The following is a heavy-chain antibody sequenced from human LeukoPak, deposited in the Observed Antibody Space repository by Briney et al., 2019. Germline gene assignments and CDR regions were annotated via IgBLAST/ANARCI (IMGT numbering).Heavy chain of an antibody. D-gene: IGHD1-26*01. J-gene: IGHJ5*02. CDR3: AKVGGTENWFDP. V-gene: IGHV4-61*02. CDR2: IFTSGTT. Sequence: SETLSLTCTVSGGSISSGNYYWSWIRQPAGKGLEWIGRIFTSGTTNYNPSLRSRVTISLDTSKNQVSLRLSSVTAADTALYFCAKVGGTENWFDPWAREPWSPSPQ. CDR1: GGSISSGNYY.